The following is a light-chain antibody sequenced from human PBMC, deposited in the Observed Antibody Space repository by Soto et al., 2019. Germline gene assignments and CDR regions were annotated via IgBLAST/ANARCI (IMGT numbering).Light chain of an antibody. CDR2: DAS. CDR1: QDISSN. V-gene: IGKV1-16*01. CDR3: LHYKTYPYS. Sequence: DIQLTQSPSSLSASVGDRVTITCRASQDISSNFAWFQQKPGKAPKSLIYDASILQSGVPSRFSVSGSGTDFTLTIRGLQPEDFATYYCLHYKTYPYSFGGGTKVEIK. J-gene: IGKJ4*01.